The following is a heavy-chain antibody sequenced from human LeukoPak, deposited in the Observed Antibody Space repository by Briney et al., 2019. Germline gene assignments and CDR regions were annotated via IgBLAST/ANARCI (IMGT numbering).Heavy chain of an antibody. D-gene: IGHD3-9*01. CDR1: GGSFSGYY. V-gene: IGHV4-34*01. CDR2: INHSGST. Sequence: SETLSLTCAVYGGSFSGYYRSWIRQPPGKGLEWIGEINHSGSTNYNPSLKSRVTISVDTSKNQFSLKLSSVTAADTAVYYCARVGRLRYFDWFHRTDAFDIWGQGTMVTVSS. CDR3: ARVGRLRYFDWFHRTDAFDI. J-gene: IGHJ3*02.